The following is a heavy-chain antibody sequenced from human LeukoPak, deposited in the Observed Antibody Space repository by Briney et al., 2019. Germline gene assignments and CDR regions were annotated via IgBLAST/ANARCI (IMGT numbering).Heavy chain of an antibody. D-gene: IGHD4-17*01. V-gene: IGHV1-46*01. CDR3: ARDGVTTPYYYYMDV. Sequence: ASVKVSCKASGYTFTSYYMHWVRQAPGQGLEWMGIINPSGGSTSYAQKFQGRVTMTRDMSTSTVYMELSSLRSEDTAVYYCARDGVTTPYYYYMDVWGKGTTVIVSS. CDR1: GYTFTSYY. J-gene: IGHJ6*03. CDR2: INPSGGST.